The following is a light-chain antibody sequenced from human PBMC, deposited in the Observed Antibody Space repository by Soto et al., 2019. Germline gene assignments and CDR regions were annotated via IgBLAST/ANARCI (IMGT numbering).Light chain of an antibody. CDR3: QQSYSRPPT. Sequence: DIQMTQSPSSLSASLVDRVTITCRSSQSITIYLNWYQQKPGKAPKLLIYAASNLQSGVPSRFSGSGSGTDFTLTISSLQAEDFATYYCQQSYSRPPTFGGGTKVDIK. CDR1: QSITIY. J-gene: IGKJ4*01. V-gene: IGKV1-39*01. CDR2: AAS.